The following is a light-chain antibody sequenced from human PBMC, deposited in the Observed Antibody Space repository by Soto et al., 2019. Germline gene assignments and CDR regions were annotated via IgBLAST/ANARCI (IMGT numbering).Light chain of an antibody. Sequence: DSVLTQSPGTLSLSPGERATLSCRASQSITSTFLAWYQQKPGQSPRVLIYGTSTRATGIPDRFSGSGSGTDFTLTISRLEPEDFAVYYCQLYGGSRTFGQGTKVEIK. J-gene: IGKJ2*01. CDR1: QSITSTF. CDR3: QLYGGSRT. CDR2: GTS. V-gene: IGKV3-20*01.